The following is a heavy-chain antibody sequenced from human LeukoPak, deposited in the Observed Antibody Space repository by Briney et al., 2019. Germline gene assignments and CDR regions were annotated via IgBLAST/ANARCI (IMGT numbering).Heavy chain of an antibody. J-gene: IGHJ4*02. Sequence: GGSLRLSCAASGFTFSSYSMNWVRQAPGKGLEWVSSMSSSSSYIYYADSVKGRFTISRDNAKNSLYLQMNSLRAEDTAVYYCARVSDQAFDYWGQGTLVTVSS. V-gene: IGHV3-21*01. CDR2: MSSSSSYI. CDR3: ARVSDQAFDY. D-gene: IGHD2-2*01. CDR1: GFTFSSYS.